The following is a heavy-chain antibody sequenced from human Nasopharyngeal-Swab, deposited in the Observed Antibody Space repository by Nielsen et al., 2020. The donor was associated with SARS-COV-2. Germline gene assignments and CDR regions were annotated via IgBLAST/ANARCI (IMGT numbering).Heavy chain of an antibody. Sequence: GESLKISCAASGFTFSSDCMHWVRQAPGKGLVWVSRINSDGSSTSYADSVKGRFTISRDNAKNTLYLQMNSLRAEDTAVYYCAIISHDYGDFFDYWGQGTLVTVSS. CDR1: GFTFSSDC. J-gene: IGHJ4*02. V-gene: IGHV3-74*01. CDR2: INSDGSST. CDR3: AIISHDYGDFFDY. D-gene: IGHD4-17*01.